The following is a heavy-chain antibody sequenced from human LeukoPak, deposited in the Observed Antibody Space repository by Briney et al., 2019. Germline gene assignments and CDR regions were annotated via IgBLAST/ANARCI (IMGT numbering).Heavy chain of an antibody. D-gene: IGHD5-18*01. CDR2: IVPIFGTA. J-gene: IGHJ4*02. CDR1: GGTFGNYA. V-gene: IGHV1-69*13. Sequence: GASVKVSCKASGGTFGNYAITWVRQAPGQGLEWMGGIVPIFGTANYAQEFQGRVTITADESTSTAYIELSSLRSEDTAVYYCARDMSEGYSYYWGQGTLVTVSS. CDR3: ARDMSEGYSYY.